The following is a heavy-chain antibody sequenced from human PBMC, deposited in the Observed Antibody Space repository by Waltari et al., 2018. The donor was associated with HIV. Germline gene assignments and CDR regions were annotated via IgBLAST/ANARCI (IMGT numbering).Heavy chain of an antibody. Sequence: QVQLQQWGAGLLKPSETLSLTCAVYGGSFSGYYWSWIRQPPGKGLEWIGEINHSGSTNYNPSLKSRVTISVDTSKNQFSLKLSSVTAADTAVYYCARGPVRGVIRLDYWGQGTLVNVSS. CDR2: INHSGST. CDR3: ARGPVRGVIRLDY. D-gene: IGHD3-10*01. CDR1: GGSFSGYY. V-gene: IGHV4-34*01. J-gene: IGHJ4*02.